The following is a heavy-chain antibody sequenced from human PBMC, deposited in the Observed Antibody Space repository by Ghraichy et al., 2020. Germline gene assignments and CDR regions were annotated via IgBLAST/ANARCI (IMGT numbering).Heavy chain of an antibody. CDR3: ARGKTQWLDAIDY. V-gene: IGHV3-33*01. CDR1: GFTFSSYG. D-gene: IGHD6-19*01. Sequence: GGSLRLSCAASGFTFSSYGMHWVRQAPGKGLEWVAVIWYDGSNKYYADSVKGRFTISRDNSKNTLYLQMNSLRAEDTAVYYCARGKTQWLDAIDYWGQGTLVTVSS. CDR2: IWYDGSNK. J-gene: IGHJ4*02.